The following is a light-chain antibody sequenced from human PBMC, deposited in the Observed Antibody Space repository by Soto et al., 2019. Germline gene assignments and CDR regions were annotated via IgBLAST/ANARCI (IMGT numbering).Light chain of an antibody. Sequence: EVVLTQSPGTLSLSPGETATLSCRASQFVSSANLAWYQQKPGRAPRLLISDTSRRATGIPDRFSGSGSGTDFTLTISRLEPEDFAVYYCKQCGSSPLTFCGGTKVDIK. J-gene: IGKJ4*01. V-gene: IGKV3-20*01. CDR2: DTS. CDR3: KQCGSSPLT. CDR1: QFVSSAN.